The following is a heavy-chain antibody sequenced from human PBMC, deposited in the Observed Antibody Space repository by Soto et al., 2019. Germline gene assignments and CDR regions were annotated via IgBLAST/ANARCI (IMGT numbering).Heavy chain of an antibody. CDR1: GGTFSSYT. V-gene: IGHV1-69*02. Sequence: SVKVSCKASGGTFSSYTISWVRQAPGQGLEWMGRIIPILGIANYAQKFQGRVTITADKSTSTAYMELSSLRSEDTAVYYCARLGCSSTSCYEFDYWGQGTLVTVSS. CDR2: IIPILGIA. CDR3: ARLGCSSTSCYEFDY. J-gene: IGHJ4*02. D-gene: IGHD2-2*01.